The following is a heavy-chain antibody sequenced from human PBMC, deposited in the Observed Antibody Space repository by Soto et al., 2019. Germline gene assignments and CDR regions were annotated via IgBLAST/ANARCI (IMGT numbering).Heavy chain of an antibody. CDR1: GGSISSYY. CDR3: ARRMDYYGSGSYSNWFDP. V-gene: IGHV4-59*01. CDR2: IYYSGST. J-gene: IGHJ5*02. D-gene: IGHD3-10*01. Sequence: SETLSLTCTVSGGSISSYYWSWIRQPPGKGLEWIGYIYYSGSTNYNPSLKSRVAISVDTSKNQFSLKLSSVTAADTAVYYCARRMDYYGSGSYSNWFDPWGQGTLVTVSS.